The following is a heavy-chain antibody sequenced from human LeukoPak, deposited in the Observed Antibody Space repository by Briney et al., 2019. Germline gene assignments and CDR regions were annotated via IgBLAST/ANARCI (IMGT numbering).Heavy chain of an antibody. CDR2: IRSKANSYVT. D-gene: IGHD3-9*01. V-gene: IGHV3-73*01. CDR1: GFTFSGSA. J-gene: IGHJ4*02. Sequence: PGGSLRLSCAASGFTFSGSAMHWVRQASGKGLEWVGRIRSKANSYVTAYTASVKGRFTISRDDSKNTAYLQMNSLKTEDTAVYYCTSLGYDILTGYDDYWGQGTLVTVSS. CDR3: TSLGYDILTGYDDY.